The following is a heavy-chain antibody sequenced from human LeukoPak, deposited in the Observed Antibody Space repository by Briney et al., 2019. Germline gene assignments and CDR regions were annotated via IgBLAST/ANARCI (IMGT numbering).Heavy chain of an antibody. CDR2: ISSSGSTI. CDR1: GFTFISYE. V-gene: IGHV3-48*03. J-gene: IGHJ4*02. CDR3: ARALPGKLYYFDY. Sequence: GGSLRLSCAASGFTFISYEMNWVRQAPGKGLEWVSYISSSGSTIYYADSVKGRFTISRDNAKNSLHLQMNSLRAEDTAVYYCARALPGKLYYFDYWGQGTLVTVSS.